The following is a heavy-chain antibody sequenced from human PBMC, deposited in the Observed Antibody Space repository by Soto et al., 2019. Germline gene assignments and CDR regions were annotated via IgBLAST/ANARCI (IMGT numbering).Heavy chain of an antibody. CDR1: GYTFTSYG. J-gene: IGHJ6*02. Sequence: QVQLVHSGGEVTKPGASVKVSCTSSGYTFTSYGVSWVRQAPGQGLEWLGWISVYTGNTKQAQKFQDRVTLTTEASTGTASLELRSLRSDDTAAYYCARDRCTTDKCYTHHFDVWGQGTTVTVSS. CDR3: ARDRCTTDKCYTHHFDV. D-gene: IGHD2-8*01. V-gene: IGHV1-18*04. CDR2: ISVYTGNT.